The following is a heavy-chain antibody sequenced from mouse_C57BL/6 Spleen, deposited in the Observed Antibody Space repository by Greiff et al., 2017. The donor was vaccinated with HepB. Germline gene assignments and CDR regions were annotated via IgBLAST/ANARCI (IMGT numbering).Heavy chain of an antibody. Sequence: QVQLQQPGAELVRPGSSVKLSCKASGYTFTSYWMDWVKQRPGQGLEWIGNIYPSDSETHYNQKFKDKATLTVDKSSSTAYMQLSSLTSEDSAVYYWARANRDGGGFAYWGQGTLVTVSA. J-gene: IGHJ3*01. CDR1: GYTFTSYW. CDR3: ARANRDGGGFAY. CDR2: IYPSDSET. V-gene: IGHV1-61*01. D-gene: IGHD4-1*01.